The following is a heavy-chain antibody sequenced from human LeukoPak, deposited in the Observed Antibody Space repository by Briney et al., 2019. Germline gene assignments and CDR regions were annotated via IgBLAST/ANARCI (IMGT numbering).Heavy chain of an antibody. CDR1: GGTFSSYA. Sequence: ASVKVSCKASGGTFSSYAISWVRQAPGQGLEWMGSIRVHNGDTNYAHKFQGRLTMTTDTSATTAYMELRSLKSDDTAVYYCARDRYDVGIAFDFWGQGTMVTASS. J-gene: IGHJ3*01. V-gene: IGHV1-18*01. CDR3: ARDRYDVGIAFDF. D-gene: IGHD3-9*01. CDR2: IRVHNGDT.